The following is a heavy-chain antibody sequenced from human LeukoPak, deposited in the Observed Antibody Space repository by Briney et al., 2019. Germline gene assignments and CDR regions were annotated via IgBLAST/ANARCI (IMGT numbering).Heavy chain of an antibody. J-gene: IGHJ3*02. CDR2: ISAYNGNT. Sequence: ASVKVSCKASGDTFSSYAITWVRQAPGQGLEWMGWISAYNGNTNYAQKLQGRVTMTTDTSTSTAYMELRSLRSDDTAVYYCAKVRVVTALRDAFDIWGQGTMVTVSS. CDR1: GDTFSSYA. CDR3: AKVRVVTALRDAFDI. V-gene: IGHV1-18*01. D-gene: IGHD2-21*02.